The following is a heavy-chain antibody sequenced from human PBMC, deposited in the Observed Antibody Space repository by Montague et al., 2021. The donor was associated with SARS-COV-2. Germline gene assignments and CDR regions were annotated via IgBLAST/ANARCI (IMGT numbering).Heavy chain of an antibody. CDR3: ARGYYGSGSYYFLGN. J-gene: IGHJ4*02. Sequence: ETLSLTCTVSGGSVSSSHYYWAWIRQPPGKGLEWIGSISYSGSTYYNPSLESRVTISVDTSENQFSLKLSSVTAADTAVYYCARGYYGSGSYYFLGNWGQGTLVTVSS. CDR2: ISYSGST. CDR1: GGSVSSSHYY. V-gene: IGHV4-39*07. D-gene: IGHD3-10*01.